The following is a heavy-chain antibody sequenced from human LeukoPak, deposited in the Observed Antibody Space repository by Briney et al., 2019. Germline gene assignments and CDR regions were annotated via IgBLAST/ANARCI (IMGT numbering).Heavy chain of an antibody. CDR1: GGSISSGSYY. V-gene: IGHV4-61*02. D-gene: IGHD2-2*01. CDR3: ARHGPRTAGMPLRYYYYYYMDV. CDR2: IYTSGST. Sequence: SETLSLTCTVSGGSISSGSYYWSWIRQPAGKGLEWIGRIYTSGSTNYNPSLKSRVTISVDTSKNQFSLKLSSVTAADTAVYYCARHGPRTAGMPLRYYYYYYMDVWGKGTTVTISS. J-gene: IGHJ6*03.